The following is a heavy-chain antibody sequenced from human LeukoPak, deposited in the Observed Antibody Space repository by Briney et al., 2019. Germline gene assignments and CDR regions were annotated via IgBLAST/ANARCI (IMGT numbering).Heavy chain of an antibody. CDR1: GGSISNFY. CDR3: ARMTLGAEYSQY. V-gene: IGHV4-4*07. J-gene: IGHJ1*01. Sequence: SETLSLTCTVSGGSISNFYWSWIRQPAGKGLEWIGRIYTSGSTVYHPSLKSRVTMSVDTSKNQFSLNLSSVTAADTAVYFCARMTLGAEYSQYWGQGALVAVSS. CDR2: IYTSGST. D-gene: IGHD2-21*02.